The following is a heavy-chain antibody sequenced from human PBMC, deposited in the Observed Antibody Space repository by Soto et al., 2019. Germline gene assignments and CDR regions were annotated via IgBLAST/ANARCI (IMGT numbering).Heavy chain of an antibody. CDR2: IYYSGST. V-gene: IGHV4-59*01. CDR3: AREEWRNYYDSSGYFFDY. CDR1: GGSISSYY. Sequence: SETLSLTCTVSGGSISSYYWSWIRQPPGKGLEWIGYIYYSGSTNYNPSLKSRVTISVDTSKNQFSLKLSSVTAAGTAVYYCAREEWRNYYDSSGYFFDYRGQGTLVTVSS. D-gene: IGHD3-22*01. J-gene: IGHJ4*02.